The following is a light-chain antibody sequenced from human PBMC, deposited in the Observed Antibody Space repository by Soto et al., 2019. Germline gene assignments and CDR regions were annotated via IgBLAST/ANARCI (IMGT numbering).Light chain of an antibody. Sequence: VLAQAPASPALSGGERSTLSWRASESVTEYLAWYQQKPGQAPRLLVYDVSNRAAGIPTRFSGGGSGTHFTLTNRTVEPPDFAVYQCQQRSDWAWPFGQGTKVDIK. V-gene: IGKV3-11*01. CDR2: DVS. J-gene: IGKJ1*01. CDR1: ESVTEY. CDR3: QQRSDWAWP.